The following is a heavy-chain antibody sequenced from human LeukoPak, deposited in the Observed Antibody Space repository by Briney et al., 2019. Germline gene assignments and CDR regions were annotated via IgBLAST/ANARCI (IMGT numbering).Heavy chain of an antibody. CDR1: GGSISSYY. J-gene: IGHJ4*02. Sequence: SETLSLTCTVSGGSISSYYWGWIRQSPWKGLEWIGYIYYSGSTNYNPSLKSRVTISVDTSKNQFSLKLTSVTAADTAVYYCARLGCSGGSCYDDYWGQGTLVTVSS. D-gene: IGHD2-15*01. V-gene: IGHV4-59*08. CDR2: IYYSGST. CDR3: ARLGCSGGSCYDDY.